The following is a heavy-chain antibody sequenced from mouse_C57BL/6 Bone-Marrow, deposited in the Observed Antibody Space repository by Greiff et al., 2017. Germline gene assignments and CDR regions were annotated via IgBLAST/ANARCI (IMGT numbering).Heavy chain of an antibody. CDR1: GYTFTSYW. CDR3: AREGLLRAWFAY. J-gene: IGHJ3*01. CDR2: IDPSDSYT. D-gene: IGHD1-1*01. Sequence: QVQLKQPGAELVMPGASVKLSCKASGYTFTSYWMHWVKQRPGQGLEWIGEIDPSDSYTNYNQKLKGKSTLTVDKSSSTAYMQLSSLTSEDSAVYYCAREGLLRAWFAYWGQGTLVTVSA. V-gene: IGHV1-69*01.